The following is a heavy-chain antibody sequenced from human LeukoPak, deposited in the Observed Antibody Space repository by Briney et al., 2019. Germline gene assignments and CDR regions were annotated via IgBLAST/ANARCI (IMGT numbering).Heavy chain of an antibody. D-gene: IGHD3-22*01. J-gene: IGHJ4*02. CDR1: GFTFSSYG. Sequence: GGSLRLSCAASGFTFSSYGMHWVRQAPGKGLGWVAVIWYDGSNKYYADSVKGRFTISRDNSKNTLYLQMNSLRAEDTAVYYCAKDRGKTYYYDSSGYFDYWGQGTLVTVSS. CDR2: IWYDGSNK. CDR3: AKDRGKTYYYDSSGYFDY. V-gene: IGHV3-33*06.